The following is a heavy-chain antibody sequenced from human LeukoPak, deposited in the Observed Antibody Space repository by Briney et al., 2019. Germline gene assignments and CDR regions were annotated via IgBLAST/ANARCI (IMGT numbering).Heavy chain of an antibody. Sequence: ASVKVSCKAAGYTFTGYYMHWVRQAPGQGLEWMGWISAYNGNTNYAQKLQGRVTMTTDTSTSTAYMELRSLRSDDTAVYYCARVGDFWSGYKPPDYWGQGTLVTVSS. J-gene: IGHJ4*02. CDR1: GYTFTGYY. CDR2: ISAYNGNT. CDR3: ARVGDFWSGYKPPDY. V-gene: IGHV1-18*04. D-gene: IGHD3-3*01.